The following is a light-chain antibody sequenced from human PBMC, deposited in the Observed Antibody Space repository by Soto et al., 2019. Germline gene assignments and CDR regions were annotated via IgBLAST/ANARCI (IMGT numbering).Light chain of an antibody. Sequence: EIVLTQSPGTLSLSPGERATLSCRASQSVSSSYLAWYQQKPGQAPRLLIYGASSRATGIPDRFSGSGSGTDFTLTISRREPEDFAVYSCQQCGSSPITFGQGTRLEI. CDR1: QSVSSSY. CDR3: QQCGSSPIT. V-gene: IGKV3-20*01. J-gene: IGKJ5*01. CDR2: GAS.